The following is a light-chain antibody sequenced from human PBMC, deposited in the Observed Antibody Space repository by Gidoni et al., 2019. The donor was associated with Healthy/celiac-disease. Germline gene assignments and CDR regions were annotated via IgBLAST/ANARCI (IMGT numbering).Light chain of an antibody. J-gene: IGKJ4*01. CDR1: QCLLHSNGYNY. Sequence: DIGMTQSPPSLPVTPGEPASISCRSSQCLLHSNGYNYLDWYLQKPGQSPQLLIYLGSNRASGVPDRFSGNGSGTDFTLKISRVEPEDVGVYYCMQALQTPLTFGGGTKVEIK. CDR2: LGS. V-gene: IGKV2-28*01. CDR3: MQALQTPLT.